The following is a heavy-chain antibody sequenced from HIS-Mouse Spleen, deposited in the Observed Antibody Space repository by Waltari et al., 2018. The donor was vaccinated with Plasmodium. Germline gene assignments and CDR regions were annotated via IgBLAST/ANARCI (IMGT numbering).Heavy chain of an antibody. J-gene: IGHJ4*02. Sequence: QVQLQQWGAGLLKPSETLSLPCEVYGGYFSGYYGSWIRQPPGKGLEWIGEINHSGSTNYNPSLKSRVTISVDTSKNQFSLKLSSVTAADTAVYYCARLVVVASKDSYWGQGTLVTVSS. CDR3: ARLVVVASKDSY. CDR1: GGYFSGYY. CDR2: INHSGST. V-gene: IGHV4-34*01. D-gene: IGHD2-15*01.